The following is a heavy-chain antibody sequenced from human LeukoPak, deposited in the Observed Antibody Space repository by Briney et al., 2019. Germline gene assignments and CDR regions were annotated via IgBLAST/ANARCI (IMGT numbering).Heavy chain of an antibody. CDR2: IDSSSRYI. V-gene: IGHV3-21*01. J-gene: IGHJ4*02. Sequence: GGSLRLSCAASGFTFSSYNMDWVRQAPGKGLEWVSFIDSSSRYIYQADSVRGRFTISRDNAKSSVFLQMNSLRAEDTAVYYCARVGGHCTSTSCPPPDYWGQGTLVTVSS. D-gene: IGHD2-2*01. CDR3: ARVGGHCTSTSCPPPDY. CDR1: GFTFSSYN.